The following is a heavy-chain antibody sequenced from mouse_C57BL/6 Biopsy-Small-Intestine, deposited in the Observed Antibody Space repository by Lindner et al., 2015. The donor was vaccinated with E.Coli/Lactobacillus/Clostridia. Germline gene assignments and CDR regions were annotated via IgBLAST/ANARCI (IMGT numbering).Heavy chain of an antibody. V-gene: IGHV1-42*01. Sequence: QLQESGPELVKPGASVKISCKASGYSFTGYYMNWVKQSPEKSLEWIGEINPSTGGTTYNQKFKAKATLTVDKSSSTAYMQLKSLTSEDSAVYYCARLRLLDYWGQGTTLTVSS. D-gene: IGHD3-2*02. CDR2: INPSTGGT. CDR3: ARLRLLDY. CDR1: GYSFTGYY. J-gene: IGHJ2*01.